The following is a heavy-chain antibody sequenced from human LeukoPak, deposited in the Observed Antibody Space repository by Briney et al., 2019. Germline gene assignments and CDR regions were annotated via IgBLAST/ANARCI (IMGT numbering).Heavy chain of an antibody. V-gene: IGHV4-39*01. Sequence: PSETLSLTCTVSGGSISSSSYYWGWIRQPPGRGLEWIGSIYYSGSTYYNPSLKSRVTISVDTSKNQFSLKLSSVTAADTAVYYCARHSGAARPRREWLTGTCFNYWGQGTLVTVSS. CDR2: IYYSGST. D-gene: IGHD1-20*01. CDR1: GGSISSSSYY. J-gene: IGHJ4*02. CDR3: ARHSGAARPRREWLTGTCFNY.